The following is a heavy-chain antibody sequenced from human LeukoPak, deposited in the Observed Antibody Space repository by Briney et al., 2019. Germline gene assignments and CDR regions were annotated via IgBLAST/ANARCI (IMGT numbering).Heavy chain of an antibody. CDR3: VRHYVLHIVGPSY. D-gene: IGHD1-26*01. J-gene: IGHJ4*02. V-gene: IGHV4-39*01. CDR1: GGSISSSNFY. Sequence: SETLSLTCTVSGGSISSSNFYWDWIRQSPGKGLEWIGNIYYGETTSYNPSFKSRVTISVDTSKNQFSLKVNSVTAADTAMYFCVRHYVLHIVGPSYWGQGILVTVSS. CDR2: IYYGETT.